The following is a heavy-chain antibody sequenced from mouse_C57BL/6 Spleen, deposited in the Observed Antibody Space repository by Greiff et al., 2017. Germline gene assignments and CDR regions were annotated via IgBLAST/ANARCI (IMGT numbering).Heavy chain of an antibody. D-gene: IGHD2-2*01. Sequence: QVQLQQSGAELARPGASVKLSCKASGYTFTSYGISWVKQRTGQGLEWSGEIYPRSGNTYYNEKFKGNATLTAAKSFSTAYMELRSLTSADSAVYFCAKRDCYAYCYYYAMDYWGQGTSVTVSS. CDR2: IYPRSGNT. V-gene: IGHV1-81*01. CDR1: GYTFTSYG. CDR3: AKRDCYAYCYYYAMDY. J-gene: IGHJ4*01.